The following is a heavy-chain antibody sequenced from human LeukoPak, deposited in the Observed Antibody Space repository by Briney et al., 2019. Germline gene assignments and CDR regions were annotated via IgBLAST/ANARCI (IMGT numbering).Heavy chain of an antibody. D-gene: IGHD3-22*01. V-gene: IGHV7-4-1*02. CDR2: INTNTGNP. J-gene: IGHJ3*01. CDR1: GYTFTNYA. Sequence: ASVKVSCKASGYTFTNYAMNWVRQAPGQGLEWMGWINTNTGNPTYAQDFTGRFVFSLDTSVSTAYLQISSLKAEDTAVYYCARLYWYYYDNGPGGSDAFDFWGQGTMVTVSS. CDR3: ARLYWYYYDNGPGGSDAFDF.